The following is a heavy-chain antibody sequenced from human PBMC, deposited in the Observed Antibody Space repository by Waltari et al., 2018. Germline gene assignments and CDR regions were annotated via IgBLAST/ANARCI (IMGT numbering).Heavy chain of an antibody. D-gene: IGHD2-2*02. CDR3: VRSYTASPMDV. V-gene: IGHV3-72*01. CDR1: GFTLSDPY. J-gene: IGHJ6*02. CDR2: SRNKENSYTT. Sequence: EVQLVESGGDLVQPGGSLRLSCAAYGFTLSDPYLDWVRQAPGKGLEWLGLSRNKENSYTTVYAASVKGRFTISRDDSNNLVYLQMNGLKIEDTAIYYCVRSYTASPMDVWGQGTTVTVSS.